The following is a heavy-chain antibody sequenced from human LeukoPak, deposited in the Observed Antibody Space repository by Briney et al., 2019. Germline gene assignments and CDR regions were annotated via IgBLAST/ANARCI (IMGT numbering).Heavy chain of an antibody. CDR2: IYYSGNT. D-gene: IGHD3/OR15-3a*01. CDR3: ARQTGSGLFILQ. CDR1: GVSISSSNSY. J-gene: IGHJ4*02. V-gene: IGHV4-39*01. Sequence: SETLSLTCTVSGVSISSSNSYWGWLRQPPGKGLEWIVSIYYSGNTYYNASLKSQVSISIDTSKNQFSLRLTSVTAADTAVYYCARQTGSGLFILQGGQGTLVTVSS.